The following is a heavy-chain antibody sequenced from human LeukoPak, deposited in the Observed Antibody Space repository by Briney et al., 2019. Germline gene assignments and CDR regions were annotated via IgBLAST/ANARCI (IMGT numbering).Heavy chain of an antibody. CDR3: AKDIHLRSGRYFDWFHPHYYGMDV. CDR1: GFTFDDYA. CDR2: ISGDGGST. D-gene: IGHD3-9*01. Sequence: PGGSLRLSCAASGFTFDDYAMHWVRQAPGKGLEWVSLISGDGGSTYYADSVKGRFTISRDNSKNSLYLQMNSLRTEDTALYYCAKDIHLRSGRYFDWFHPHYYGMDVWGQGTTVTVSS. V-gene: IGHV3-43*02. J-gene: IGHJ6*02.